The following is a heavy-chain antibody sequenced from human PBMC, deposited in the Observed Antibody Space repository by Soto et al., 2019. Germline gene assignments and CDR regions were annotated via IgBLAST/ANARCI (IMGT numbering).Heavy chain of an antibody. CDR1: GYTFTGYY. J-gene: IGHJ6*02. V-gene: IGHV1-2*04. CDR2: INPNSGGT. D-gene: IGHD2-8*01. Sequence: GASVKVSCKASGYTFTGYYMHWVRQAPGQGLEWMGWINPNSGGTNYAQKFQDWVTMTRDTSINTAYMELSRLRSDDTAVYYCARDRGYCTNGVCYTGRDYYGMDVWGQGTTVTSP. CDR3: ARDRGYCTNGVCYTGRDYYGMDV.